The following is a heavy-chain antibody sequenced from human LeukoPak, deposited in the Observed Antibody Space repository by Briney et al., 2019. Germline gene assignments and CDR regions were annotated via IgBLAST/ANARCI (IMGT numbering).Heavy chain of an antibody. V-gene: IGHV1-18*01. CDR1: GYTFTSYG. Sequence: ASVKVSFKASGYTFTSYGISWVRQAPGQGLEWMGWISAYNGNTNYAQKLQGRVTMTTDTSTSTAYMELRSLRSDDTAVYYCAGDVVVVPAAIPNWFDPWGQGTLVTVSS. J-gene: IGHJ5*02. D-gene: IGHD2-2*01. CDR2: ISAYNGNT. CDR3: AGDVVVVPAAIPNWFDP.